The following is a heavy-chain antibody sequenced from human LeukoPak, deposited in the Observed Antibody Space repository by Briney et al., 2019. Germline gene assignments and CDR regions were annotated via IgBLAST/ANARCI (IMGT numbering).Heavy chain of an antibody. CDR2: INTDGSST. CDR3: ARDVYCSGGSCYFDY. Sequence: PGGSLRLSCAASGFTFSSYWMHWVRQAPGKGLVWVSRINTDGSSTSYADSVKGRFTISRDNAKNTLYLQMNSLRAEDTAVYYCARDVYCSGGSCYFDYWGQGTLVTVSS. J-gene: IGHJ4*02. CDR1: GFTFSSYW. V-gene: IGHV3-74*01. D-gene: IGHD2-15*01.